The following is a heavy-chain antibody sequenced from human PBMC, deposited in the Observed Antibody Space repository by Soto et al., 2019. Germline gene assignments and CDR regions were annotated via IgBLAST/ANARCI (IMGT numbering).Heavy chain of an antibody. V-gene: IGHV3-23*01. J-gene: IGHJ6*02. Sequence: GGSLRLSCAASGFTFSSYAMSWVRQAPGKGLERVSAISGSGRTIYHADSMRGRFAISRDNSKNSLYLQLNNLRVDDTAVYYCAKVGPSYYYGMDVWGQGTTVTVSS. CDR3: AKVGPSYYYGMDV. D-gene: IGHD1-26*01. CDR2: ISGSGRTI. CDR1: GFTFSSYA.